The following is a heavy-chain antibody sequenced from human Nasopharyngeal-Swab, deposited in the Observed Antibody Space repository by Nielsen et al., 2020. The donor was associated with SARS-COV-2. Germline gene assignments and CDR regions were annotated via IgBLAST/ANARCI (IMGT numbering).Heavy chain of an antibody. CDR2: ISWNSGST. CDR3: AKIDGYNYLYAFDI. V-gene: IGHV3-9*01. CDR1: GFTFDDYA. Sequence: GGSLRLSCAASGFTFDDYAMHWVRQAPGKGLEWVSGISWNSGSTGYADSAKGRFTISRDNAKNSLYLQMNSLRAEDTALYYCAKIDGYNYLYAFDIWGQGTMVTVSS. J-gene: IGHJ3*02. D-gene: IGHD5-24*01.